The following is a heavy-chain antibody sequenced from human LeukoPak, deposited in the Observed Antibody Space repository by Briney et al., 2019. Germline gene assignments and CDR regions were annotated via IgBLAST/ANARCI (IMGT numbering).Heavy chain of an antibody. D-gene: IGHD5-18*01. CDR1: GGTFTGYY. J-gene: IGHJ5*02. CDR3: ARSPGLDTAVVNRP. Sequence: GASVKVSCKASGGTFTGYYIHWVRQAPGQGLEWMGWINPNSGGTNYAQNFQGRVTMTRDTSINTAYMELGRLRSDDTAVYYCARSPGLDTAVVNRPWGQGTLITVSS. V-gene: IGHV1-2*02. CDR2: INPNSGGT.